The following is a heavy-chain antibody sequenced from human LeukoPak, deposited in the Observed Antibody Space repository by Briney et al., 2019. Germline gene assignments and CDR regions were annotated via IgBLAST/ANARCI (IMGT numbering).Heavy chain of an antibody. J-gene: IGHJ4*02. CDR3: AICRRFYSDSSGYCNYFDY. Sequence: PSETLSLTCSVSGSSLRSSSDHWRWIPQPPGKGLEWIGSIYYSGRTYYNLSLKRRVTMSVYASKNEFSLKLSSVTAADTAVYSCAICRRFYSDSSGYCNYFDYWGQGTLVTVSS. D-gene: IGHD3-22*01. CDR2: IYYSGRT. V-gene: IGHV4-39*01. CDR1: GSSLRSSSDH.